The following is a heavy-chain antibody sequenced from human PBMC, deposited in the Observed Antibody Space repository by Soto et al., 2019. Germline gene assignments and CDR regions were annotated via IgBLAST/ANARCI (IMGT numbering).Heavy chain of an antibody. V-gene: IGHV3-66*01. CDR3: ARDLRSSGWFVNFQH. Sequence: GGSLRLSCAASGFTVSSNYMSWVRQAPGKGLEWVSVIYSGGSTYYADSVKGRLTISRDNSKNTLYLQMNSLRAEDTAVYYCARDLRSSGWFVNFQHWGQGTLVTVSS. D-gene: IGHD6-19*01. J-gene: IGHJ1*01. CDR2: IYSGGST. CDR1: GFTVSSNY.